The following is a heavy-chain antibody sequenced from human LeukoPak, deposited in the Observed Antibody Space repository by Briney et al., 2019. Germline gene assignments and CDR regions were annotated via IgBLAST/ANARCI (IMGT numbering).Heavy chain of an antibody. D-gene: IGHD1-26*01. J-gene: IGHJ4*02. CDR1: GFTYSSYG. CDR2: ISYDGSNK. Sequence: AGGSLRLSCAASGFTYSSYGMHWVRQAPGKGLEWVAVISYDGSNKYYADSVKGRFTISRDNSKNTLYLQMNSLRAEDTAVYYCAKDSGSTMGYFDYWGQGTLVTVSS. V-gene: IGHV3-30*18. CDR3: AKDSGSTMGYFDY.